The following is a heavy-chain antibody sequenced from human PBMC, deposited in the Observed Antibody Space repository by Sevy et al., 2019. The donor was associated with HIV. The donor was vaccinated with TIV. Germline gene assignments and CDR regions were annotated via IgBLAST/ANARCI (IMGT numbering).Heavy chain of an antibody. CDR2: ITGGGYNT. CDR3: AKAVTTWDYYYGVDV. Sequence: GGSLRLSCAASGLTFSSYAMTWVRQAPGKGLDWVSTITGGGYNTYYADSVKGRFTVSRDNSKNTVYLLMNTLRVEDTAVYYCAKAVTTWDYYYGVDVWGQGTTVTVSS. J-gene: IGHJ6*02. V-gene: IGHV3-23*01. CDR1: GLTFSSYA. D-gene: IGHD4-4*01.